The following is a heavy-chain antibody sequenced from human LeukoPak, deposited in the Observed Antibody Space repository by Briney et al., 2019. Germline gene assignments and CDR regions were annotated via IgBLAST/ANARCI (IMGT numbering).Heavy chain of an antibody. J-gene: IGHJ4*02. Sequence: GASVKVSCKASGYSSTNYGISWVRQAPGQGLEWMGWIHIYRGNTNYAQKFQGRVTMTRDMSTSTVYMELSSLRSEDTAVYYCAREGYNSGYFETTFDYWGQGTLVTVSS. CDR3: AREGYNSGYFETTFDY. CDR2: IHIYRGNT. V-gene: IGHV1-18*01. D-gene: IGHD3-22*01. CDR1: GYSSTNYG.